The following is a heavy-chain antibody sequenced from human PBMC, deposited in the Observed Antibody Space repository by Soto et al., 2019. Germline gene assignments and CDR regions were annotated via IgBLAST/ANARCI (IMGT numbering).Heavy chain of an antibody. J-gene: IGHJ4*02. Sequence: GGSLRLSCAASGFTFSDYYMSWIRQAPGKGLEWVSYISSSGSTIYYADSVKGRFTISRDNAKNSQYLQMNSLRAEDTAVYYCAREEATAPYYDYIWGSRKNPDLLPPFDYWGQGTLVTVSS. CDR2: ISSSGSTI. CDR3: AREEATAPYYDYIWGSRKNPDLLPPFDY. CDR1: GFTFSDYY. V-gene: IGHV3-11*01. D-gene: IGHD3-16*01.